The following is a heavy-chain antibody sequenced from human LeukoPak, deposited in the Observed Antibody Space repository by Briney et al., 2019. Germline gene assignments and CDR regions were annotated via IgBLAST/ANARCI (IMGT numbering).Heavy chain of an antibody. D-gene: IGHD2-2*01. J-gene: IGHJ4*02. CDR2: IYYSGST. CDR1: GGSISSYY. V-gene: IGHV4-59*01. Sequence: SETLSLTCTVSGGSISSYYWSWIRQPPGKGLEWIGYIYYSGSTNYNPSLKSRVTISVDTSKNQFSLKLSSVTAADTAVYYCPREPGGYCSSTSCLWGQGTLVTVSS. CDR3: PREPGGYCSSTSCL.